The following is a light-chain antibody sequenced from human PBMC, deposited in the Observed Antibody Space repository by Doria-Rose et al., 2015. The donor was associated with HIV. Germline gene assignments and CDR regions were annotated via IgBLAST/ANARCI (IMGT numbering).Light chain of an antibody. CDR2: DGS. V-gene: IGKV3-20*01. J-gene: IGKJ1*01. CDR3: HQYGTSWT. CDR1: QSFSSTY. Sequence: TQSPGTLSLSPGERATLSCRASQSFSSTYLAWYQQKPGQAPSLLIYDGSTGATGIPDRFSASGSRTDFTLTINRLEPEDFALYYCHQYGTSWTFGQGTKVEI.